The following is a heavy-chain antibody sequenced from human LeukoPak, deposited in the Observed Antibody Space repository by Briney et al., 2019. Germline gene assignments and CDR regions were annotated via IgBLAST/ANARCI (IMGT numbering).Heavy chain of an antibody. Sequence: GRSLRLSCAASGFTFSSYAMHWVRQAPGKGLEWVAVISYDGSNKYYADSVKGRFTISRDNSKNTLYLQMNSLRAEDTAVYYCARAKVDTIFGVIDYWGQGTLVTVSS. CDR2: ISYDGSNK. V-gene: IGHV3-30-3*01. J-gene: IGHJ4*02. CDR1: GFTFSSYA. CDR3: ARAKVDTIFGVIDY. D-gene: IGHD3-3*01.